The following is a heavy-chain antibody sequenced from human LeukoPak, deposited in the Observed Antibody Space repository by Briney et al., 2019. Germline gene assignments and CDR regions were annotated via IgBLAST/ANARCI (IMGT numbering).Heavy chain of an antibody. CDR2: IYTSGST. Sequence: SSQTLSLTCTVSGGSISSGSYYWSWIRQPAGKGLEWIGRIYTSGSTNYNPSLKSRVTISVDTSKNQFSLKLSSVTAADTAVYYCARAGEMATIIPSGYWGQGTLVTVSS. V-gene: IGHV4-61*02. J-gene: IGHJ4*02. CDR1: GGSISSGSYY. CDR3: ARAGEMATIIPSGY. D-gene: IGHD5-24*01.